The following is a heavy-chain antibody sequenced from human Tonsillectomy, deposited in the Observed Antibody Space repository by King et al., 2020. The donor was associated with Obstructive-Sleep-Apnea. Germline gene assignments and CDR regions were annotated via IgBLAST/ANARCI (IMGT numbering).Heavy chain of an antibody. Sequence: QVQLVESGGGVVQPGRSLRISCAASRFTFSNYALHWVRQAPGKGLEWVAGISLDGSNKKYADFVESRFTISRDNSEYMMYLQMNSLRPDDTAVYYCARVRVAQGDLPLWGRGPLVTVSS. D-gene: IGHD2-15*01. CDR2: ISLDGSNK. V-gene: IGHV3-30*04. CDR1: RFTFSNYA. J-gene: IGHJ2*01. CDR3: ARVRVAQGDLPL.